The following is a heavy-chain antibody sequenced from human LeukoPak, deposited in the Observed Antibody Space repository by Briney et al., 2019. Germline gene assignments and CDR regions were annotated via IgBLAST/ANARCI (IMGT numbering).Heavy chain of an antibody. Sequence: GGSLRLSCTTSGFSFNTYSMSWVRQAPGKGLEWVSAINDDTPYYTDSVKGRFTVSRDNSRDTLYLHLNSLRAEDTAVYYCARAIRYYDSESARFDYWGQGTLVTVSS. J-gene: IGHJ4*02. CDR1: GFSFNTYS. CDR3: ARAIRYYDSESARFDY. CDR2: INDDTP. D-gene: IGHD3-10*01. V-gene: IGHV3-23*01.